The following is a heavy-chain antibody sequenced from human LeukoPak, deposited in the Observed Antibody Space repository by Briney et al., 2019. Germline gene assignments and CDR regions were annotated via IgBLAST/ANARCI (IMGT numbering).Heavy chain of an antibody. J-gene: IGHJ4*02. D-gene: IGHD3-3*01. CDR2: INNDGSST. Sequence: GSLRLSCAASGFIFSDHWMHWVRQAPGKGLVWLSRINNDGSSTIYADSVKGRFTFSRDNAENTLFLEMSSLRVEDTAVYYCVRERNNFWSGHHSIFDSWGQGTLVTVSS. CDR1: GFIFSDHW. V-gene: IGHV3-74*01. CDR3: VRERNNFWSGHHSIFDS.